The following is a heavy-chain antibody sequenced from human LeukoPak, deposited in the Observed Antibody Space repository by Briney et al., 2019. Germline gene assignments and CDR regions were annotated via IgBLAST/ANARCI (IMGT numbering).Heavy chain of an antibody. Sequence: GGSLRLSCAASGFTFNSYSMTWVRQAPGKGLEWVSAITGSGESADYADSVKGRFTIFRDNSKNTLYLQTNSLRAEDTAVYYCARRSRDSSGYFEYWGQGTLATVSP. D-gene: IGHD3-22*01. J-gene: IGHJ4*02. CDR1: GFTFNSYS. CDR3: ARRSRDSSGYFEY. V-gene: IGHV3-23*01. CDR2: ITGSGESA.